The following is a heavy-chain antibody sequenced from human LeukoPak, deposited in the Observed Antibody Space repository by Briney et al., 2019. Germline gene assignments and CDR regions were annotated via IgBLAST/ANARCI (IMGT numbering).Heavy chain of an antibody. CDR3: ARGYSSSYRIDY. Sequence: GGSLRLSCAASGFTFSSYWMHWVRQVPGKGLVWVSRINTDGSSTTYADSVKGRFTISRDNAKNTLCLQMNSLSAEDTAVYYCARGYSSSYRIDYWGQGTLVTVSS. J-gene: IGHJ4*02. V-gene: IGHV3-74*03. D-gene: IGHD6-6*01. CDR1: GFTFSSYW. CDR2: INTDGSST.